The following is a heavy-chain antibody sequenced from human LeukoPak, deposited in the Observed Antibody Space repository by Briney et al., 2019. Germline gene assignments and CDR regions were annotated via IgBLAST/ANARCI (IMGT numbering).Heavy chain of an antibody. CDR1: GGSISSGSYY. J-gene: IGHJ6*03. Sequence: SETLSLTCTVSGGSISSGSYYWSWIRQPAGKGLEWIGRIYTSGSTNYNPSLKSRVTISVDTSKNQFSLKLSSVTAADTAVYYCARDHPSYYYYYMDVWGKGTTVTVSS. CDR2: IYTSGST. CDR3: ARDHPSYYYYYMDV. V-gene: IGHV4-61*02.